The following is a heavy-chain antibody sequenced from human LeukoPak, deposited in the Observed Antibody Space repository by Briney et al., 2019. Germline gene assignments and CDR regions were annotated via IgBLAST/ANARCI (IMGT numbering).Heavy chain of an antibody. V-gene: IGHV4-34*01. CDR3: ARGLLSGYYNY. Sequence: PSETLSLTCAVYGGSFSGYYWSWIRQPPGKGLEWIGEINHSGSTNYNPSLKSRVTISVDTSKNQFSLKLSSVTAAGTAVYYCARGLLSGYYNYWGQGTLVTVSS. CDR1: GGSFSGYY. J-gene: IGHJ4*02. CDR2: INHSGST. D-gene: IGHD3-3*01.